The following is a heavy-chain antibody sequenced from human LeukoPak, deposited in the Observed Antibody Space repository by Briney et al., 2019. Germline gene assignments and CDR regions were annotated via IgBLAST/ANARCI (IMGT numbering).Heavy chain of an antibody. CDR1: GGSFSGYY. J-gene: IGHJ6*02. CDR3: ARAGLRSGLYGMDV. Sequence: SETLSLTCAVYGGSFSGYYWSWIRQPPGKGLEWIGYIYYSGSTNYNPSLKSRVTIPVDTSKNQFSLKLSSVTAADTAVYYCARAGLRSGLYGMDVWGQGTTVTVS. V-gene: IGHV4-59*01. D-gene: IGHD4-17*01. CDR2: IYYSGST.